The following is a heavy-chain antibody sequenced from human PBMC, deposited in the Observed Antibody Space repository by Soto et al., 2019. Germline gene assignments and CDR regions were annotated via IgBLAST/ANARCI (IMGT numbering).Heavy chain of an antibody. J-gene: IGHJ4*02. CDR1: GGSISSSSYY. CDR3: ARLDYQLLFY. V-gene: IGHV4-39*01. Sequence: PSETLSLTCTVSGGSISSSSYYWGWIRQPPGKGLEWIGSIYYSGSTYYNPSLKSRVTISVDTSKNQFSLKLSSVTAADTAVYYCARLDYQLLFYWGQGTLVTVSS. CDR2: IYYSGST. D-gene: IGHD2-2*01.